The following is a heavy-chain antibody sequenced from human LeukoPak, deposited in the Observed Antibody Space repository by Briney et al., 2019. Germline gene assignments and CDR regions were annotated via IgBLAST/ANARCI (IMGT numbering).Heavy chain of an antibody. D-gene: IGHD3-10*02. CDR1: GFHFGSYA. J-gene: IGHJ3*02. Sequence: PGGSLRLSCVASGFHFGSYAMSWVRQAPGKGLEWVSIISGSAGTTYYAASVKGRFTISRDNSKNTLYLQMNSLRAEDTAVYYCAKDRESMVRDGAFDIWGQGTMVSVSS. V-gene: IGHV3-23*01. CDR2: ISGSAGTT. CDR3: AKDRESMVRDGAFDI.